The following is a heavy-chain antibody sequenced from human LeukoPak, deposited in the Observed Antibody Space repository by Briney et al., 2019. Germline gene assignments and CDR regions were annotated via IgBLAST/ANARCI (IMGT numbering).Heavy chain of an antibody. CDR2: ISGSGGST. CDR1: GFTFSSYG. D-gene: IGHD3-22*01. CDR3: AKDPAIYYDSSGYLGDY. J-gene: IGHJ4*02. V-gene: IGHV3-23*01. Sequence: GGSLRLSCAASGFTFSSYGMSWVRQAPGKGLEWVSAISGSGGSTYYADSVKGRFTISGDNSKNTLYLQMNSLRAEDTAVYYYAKDPAIYYDSSGYLGDYWGQGTLVTVSS.